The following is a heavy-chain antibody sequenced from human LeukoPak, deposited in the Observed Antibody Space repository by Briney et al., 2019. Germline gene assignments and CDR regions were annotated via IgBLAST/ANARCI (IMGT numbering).Heavy chain of an antibody. Sequence: SETLSLTCTVSGGSISSGDYYWSWIRQPPGKGLEWIGYIYYSGSTYYNPSLKSRVTISVDTSKNQFSLKLSSVTAADTAVYYCASVIADFGGEWFDPWGQGTLVTVSS. J-gene: IGHJ5*02. D-gene: IGHD4/OR15-4a*01. CDR2: IYYSGST. V-gene: IGHV4-30-4*01. CDR3: ASVIADFGGEWFDP. CDR1: GGSISSGDYY.